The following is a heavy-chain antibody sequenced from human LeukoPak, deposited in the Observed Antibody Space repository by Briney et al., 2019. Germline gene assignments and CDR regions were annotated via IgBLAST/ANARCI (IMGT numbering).Heavy chain of an antibody. J-gene: IGHJ4*02. CDR1: GVSISSSNSY. CDR3: ARQTGSGLFILP. CDR2: IYYSGNT. V-gene: IGHV4-39*01. D-gene: IGHD3/OR15-3a*01. Sequence: SETLSLTCTVSGVSISSSNSYWGWIRQPPGKGLEWIGSIYYSGNTYYNASLKSQVSISIDTSKNQFSLKVTSVTAADTAVHYCARQTGSGLFILPGGQGTLVTVSS.